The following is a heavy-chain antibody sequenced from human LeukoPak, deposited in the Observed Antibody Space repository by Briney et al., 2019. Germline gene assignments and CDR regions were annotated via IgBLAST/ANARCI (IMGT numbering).Heavy chain of an antibody. Sequence: QAGGSLRLSCAASGFSFSSYAMSWVRQAPGKGLEWVSAISKSGDSTFYADSVKGRFTISRDNSQNTLYVQMNSLRAEDTAVYYCAKDRMGMKIVVVVAATGTPFDYWGQGTLVTVSS. D-gene: IGHD2-15*01. CDR2: ISKSGDST. J-gene: IGHJ4*02. V-gene: IGHV3-23*01. CDR3: AKDRMGMKIVVVVAATGTPFDY. CDR1: GFSFSSYA.